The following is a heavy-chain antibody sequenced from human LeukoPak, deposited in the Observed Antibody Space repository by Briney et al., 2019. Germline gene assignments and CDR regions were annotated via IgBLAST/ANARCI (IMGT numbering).Heavy chain of an antibody. Sequence: GGSLRLSCAASGFTFSSYGMHWVRQAPGKGLEWVAVISYDGSNKYYADSVKGRFTISRDNSKNTLYLQMNSLRAEDTAVYYCARPGTIYGSGSSVYHFDYWGQGTLVTVSS. CDR2: ISYDGSNK. CDR3: ARPGTIYGSGSSVYHFDY. J-gene: IGHJ4*02. CDR1: GFTFSSYG. V-gene: IGHV3-30*03. D-gene: IGHD3-10*01.